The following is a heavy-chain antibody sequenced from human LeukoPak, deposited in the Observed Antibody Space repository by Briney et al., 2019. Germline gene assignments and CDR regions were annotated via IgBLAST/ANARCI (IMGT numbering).Heavy chain of an antibody. D-gene: IGHD3-10*01. Sequence: GGSLRLSCAASGFALSSYAMSWVRQAPGKGLEWVSATSSSDAGTYHAESVRGRFTISRDNAENSLYLQMNSLRAEDTAVYYCARVDYGSGSYGYYYYYYMDVWGKGTTVTISS. CDR3: ARVDYGSGSYGYYYYYYMDV. CDR2: TSSSDAGT. J-gene: IGHJ6*03. V-gene: IGHV3-23*01. CDR1: GFALSSYA.